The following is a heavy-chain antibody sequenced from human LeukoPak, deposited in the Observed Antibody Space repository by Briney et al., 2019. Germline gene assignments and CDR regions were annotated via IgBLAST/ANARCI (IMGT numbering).Heavy chain of an antibody. CDR1: GFRFSNYW. J-gene: IGHJ4*02. CDR3: ASERPSSSWYDY. V-gene: IGHV3-7*01. Sequence: PGGSLRLSCAASGFRFSNYWMSWVRQAPGKGLEWVANIYPDGREKYYADAVKGRFTISRDNAKNSLDLQMNSLRAEDTAVYYCASERPSSSWYDYWGQGTLVTVSS. D-gene: IGHD6-13*01. CDR2: IYPDGREK.